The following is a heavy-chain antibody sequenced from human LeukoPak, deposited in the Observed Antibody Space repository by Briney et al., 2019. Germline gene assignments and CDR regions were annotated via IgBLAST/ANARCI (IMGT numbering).Heavy chain of an antibody. D-gene: IGHD6-13*01. V-gene: IGHV1-8*01. CDR3: ARDYSSSNDY. J-gene: IGHJ4*02. Sequence: ASVKVSCEASGHTFTSYDINWVRQATGQGHEWMGWMNPNSGNTGYAQKFQGRVTMTRNTSISTAYMELSSLRSEDTAVYYCARDYSSSNDYWGQGTLGTVSS. CDR1: GHTFTSYD. CDR2: MNPNSGNT.